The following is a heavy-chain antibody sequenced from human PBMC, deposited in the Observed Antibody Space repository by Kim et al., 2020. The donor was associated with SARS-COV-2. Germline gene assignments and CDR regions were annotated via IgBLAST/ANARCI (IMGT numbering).Heavy chain of an antibody. CDR2: INYSGNI. CDR1: GGSLSNNN. CDR3: ARGRWRRLGGLQLMESYSDY. V-gene: IGHV4-34*01. D-gene: IGHD3-16*01. J-gene: IGHJ4*02. Sequence: SETLSLTCAVYGGSLSNNNWSWIRQPPGKGLEWIGEINYSGNIDYNPSLKSRVTMSLDTSKNQFSLNLTSVAAADTAVYYCARGRWRRLGGLQLMESYSDYWGQGTLVSVSS.